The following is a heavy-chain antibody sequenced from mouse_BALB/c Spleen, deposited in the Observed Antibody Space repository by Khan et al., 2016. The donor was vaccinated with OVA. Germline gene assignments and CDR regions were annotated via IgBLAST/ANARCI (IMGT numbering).Heavy chain of an antibody. V-gene: IGHV1-7*01. CDR1: GYSFTTYW. CDR3: ARRGLYCIFAY. Sequence: VQLQESGAERAKPGASVKMSCKASGYSFTTYWMHWVKQRPGQGLEWIGYINPSTGYTEYNQTFKDKATLTTDKSSSTAYMQLSSLTSEDSAVYYCARRGLYCIFAYWGQGTLVTVSA. D-gene: IGHD2-12*01. J-gene: IGHJ3*01. CDR2: INPSTGYT.